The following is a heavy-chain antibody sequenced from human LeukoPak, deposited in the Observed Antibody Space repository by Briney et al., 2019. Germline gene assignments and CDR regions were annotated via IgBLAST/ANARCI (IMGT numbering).Heavy chain of an antibody. CDR1: GFTFSSYW. CDR2: IKQDGSDK. V-gene: IGHV3-7*01. Sequence: GGSLRLSCAASGFTFSSYWMSWVRQAPGKGLEGVGGIKQDGSDKYYVDSVKGRFTISRDNAKNSLYLQMNSLRAEDTAVYYCARAYDFWSVGASAYWGQGTLVTVSS. J-gene: IGHJ4*02. CDR3: ARAYDFWSVGASAY. D-gene: IGHD3-3*01.